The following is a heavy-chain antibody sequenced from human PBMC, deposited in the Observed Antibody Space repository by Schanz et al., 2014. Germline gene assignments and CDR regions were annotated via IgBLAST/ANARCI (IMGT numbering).Heavy chain of an antibody. V-gene: IGHV4-59*01. CDR1: GGSIYNFF. CDR2: SSYSGSS. D-gene: IGHD7-27*01. Sequence: VQLQESGPRLVRPSETLSLTCTVSGGSIYNFFWTWIRQPPGKGLEWIGYSSYSGSSDYNASLEKHIPISVDLSKSQVSLTLTSVTAADTAVYYCARDNDMLIGNVSGDDYYYAMDVWGPGTTVTVSS. J-gene: IGHJ6*02. CDR3: ARDNDMLIGNVSGDDYYYAMDV.